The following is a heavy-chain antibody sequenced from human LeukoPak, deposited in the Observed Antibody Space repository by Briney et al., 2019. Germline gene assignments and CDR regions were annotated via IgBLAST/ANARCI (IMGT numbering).Heavy chain of an antibody. CDR3: AKGRVGWFEELSQSDY. Sequence: GGSLRLSCAASGFTFSSYAMSWVRQAPGKGLEWVSAISGSGGSTYYADSVKGRFTISRDNSKNTLYLQMNSLRAEDTAVYYCAKGRVGWFEELSQSDYWGQGTLVTVSS. D-gene: IGHD3-10*01. CDR1: GFTFSSYA. V-gene: IGHV3-23*01. J-gene: IGHJ4*02. CDR2: ISGSGGST.